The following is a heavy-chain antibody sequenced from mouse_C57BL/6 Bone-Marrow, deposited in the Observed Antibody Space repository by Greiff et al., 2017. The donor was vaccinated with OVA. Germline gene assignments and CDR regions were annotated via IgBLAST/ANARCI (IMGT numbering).Heavy chain of an antibody. D-gene: IGHD2-3*01. CDR1: GYTFTSYW. CDR2: IDPSDSYT. J-gene: IGHJ3*01. V-gene: IGHV1-59*01. CDR3: AGYWLLSAWFAY. Sequence: QVQLQQPGAELVRPGTSVKLSCKASGYTFTSYWMHWVKQRPGQGLEWIGVIDPSDSYTNYNQKFKGKATLTVETSSSTAYMQLSSLTSEDSAVYYCAGYWLLSAWFAYWGQGTLVTVSA.